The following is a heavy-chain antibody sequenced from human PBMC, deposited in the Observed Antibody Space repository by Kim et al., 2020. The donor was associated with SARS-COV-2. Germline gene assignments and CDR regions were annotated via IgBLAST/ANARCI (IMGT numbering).Heavy chain of an antibody. CDR2: NSSVI. V-gene: IGHV3-48*02. Sequence: NSSVIYYADSVTGRFTISRDNAKNSLYLQMNNLRDEDTAVYFCTRDRWSAAWGQGTLVTVSS. CDR3: TRDRWSAA. D-gene: IGHD1-1*01. J-gene: IGHJ5*02.